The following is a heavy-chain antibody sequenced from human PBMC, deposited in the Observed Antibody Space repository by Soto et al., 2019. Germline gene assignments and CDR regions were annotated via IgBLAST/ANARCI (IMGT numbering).Heavy chain of an antibody. CDR1: GGSISSYY. CDR3: ARHSSGWPTGNYYGMDV. CDR2: IYYSGST. Sequence: PSETLSLTCTVSGGSISSYYWSWIRQPPGKGLEWIGYIYYSGSTNYNPSLKSRVTISVDTSKNQFSLKLSSVTAADTAVYYCARHSSGWPTGNYYGMDVWGQGTTVTVSS. V-gene: IGHV4-59*01. J-gene: IGHJ6*02. D-gene: IGHD6-19*01.